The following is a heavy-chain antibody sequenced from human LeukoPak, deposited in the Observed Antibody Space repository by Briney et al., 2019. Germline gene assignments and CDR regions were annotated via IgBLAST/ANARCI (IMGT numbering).Heavy chain of an antibody. D-gene: IGHD1-20*01. Sequence: PGGCLRLSCAASGFSFSGYGMHWVRQAPGKGLLWVSRINSDGSLTTYADSVKGRFTISRDNAKNTLYLQMNSLRAEDAAVYFCARAGISGTTGGIDVWGQGTTVIVSS. CDR2: INSDGSLT. CDR1: GFSFSGYG. J-gene: IGHJ6*02. V-gene: IGHV3-74*01. CDR3: ARAGISGTTGGIDV.